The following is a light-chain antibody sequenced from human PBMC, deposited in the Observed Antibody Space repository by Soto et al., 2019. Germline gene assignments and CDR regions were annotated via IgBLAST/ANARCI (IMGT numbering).Light chain of an antibody. CDR2: DLT. CDR3: CAFGGVFGM. Sequence: QSVLTQPRSVSGSPGQSVTISCTGTSADVGRFDYVSWYQQHPGQAPKLIISDLTQRPSGVPHRFSGSRSGNTASHSISGLRPEDEADYYCCAFGGVFGMFGGGTKLTVL. V-gene: IGLV2-11*01. J-gene: IGLJ3*02. CDR1: SADVGRFDY.